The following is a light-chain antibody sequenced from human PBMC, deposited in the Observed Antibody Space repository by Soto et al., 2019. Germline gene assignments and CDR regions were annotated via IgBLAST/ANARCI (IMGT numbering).Light chain of an antibody. V-gene: IGLV1-47*01. CDR3: QSFDGILSGVI. CDR1: SSNMGTSY. CDR2: GSS. J-gene: IGLJ2*01. Sequence: QSVLTQPPSASGTPGQRVTISCSGSSSNMGTSYVYWYQQLPGTAPKLLIYGSSNRPSGVPARFSGSKSGTSASLAITGLQAEDEADYYCQSFDGILSGVIFGGGTKLTVL.